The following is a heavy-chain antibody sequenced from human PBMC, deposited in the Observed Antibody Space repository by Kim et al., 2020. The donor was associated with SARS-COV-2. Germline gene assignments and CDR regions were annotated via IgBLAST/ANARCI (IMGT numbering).Heavy chain of an antibody. J-gene: IGHJ4*02. CDR1: GFTFSSYA. CDR2: ISCSGGST. D-gene: IGHD4-17*01. V-gene: IGHV3-23*01. Sequence: GGSLRLSCAASGFTFSSYAMNWVRQAPGKGLEWVSVISCSGGSTYYADSVKGRFTISRDNSKNTLYLQMNSLRAEDTAVYYCARLRGVTTVTSYFGYWGQGTLVTVSS. CDR3: ARLRGVTTVTSYFGY.